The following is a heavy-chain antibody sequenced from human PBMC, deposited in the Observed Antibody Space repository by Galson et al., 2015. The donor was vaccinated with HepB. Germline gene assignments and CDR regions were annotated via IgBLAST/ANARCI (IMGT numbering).Heavy chain of an antibody. V-gene: IGHV4-59*08. CDR1: DNSISSYY. Sequence: ETLSLTCTVSDNSISSYYWSWIRQPPGKGLEWIGNIYNSGTTSYNPSLKSRVTISVDTSKSQFSLRLSTVTAADTAVYYCARLRRLSMLRGVSQYYFDYWGQGTLVIVSS. CDR2: IYNSGTT. J-gene: IGHJ4*02. CDR3: ARLRRLSMLRGVSQYYFDY. D-gene: IGHD3-10*01.